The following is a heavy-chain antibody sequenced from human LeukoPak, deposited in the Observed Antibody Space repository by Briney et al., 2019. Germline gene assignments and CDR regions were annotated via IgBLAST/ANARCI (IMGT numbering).Heavy chain of an antibody. D-gene: IGHD3-10*01. Sequence: ASGKVSCKASGYTFTGYYMHWVRQAPGQGLEWMGWINPNSGGTNYAQKFQGRVTMTRDTSISTAYMELSRLRSDDTAVYYCARSYAITMVRGVTSLSYDYWGQGTLVTVSS. V-gene: IGHV1-2*02. CDR1: GYTFTGYY. CDR2: INPNSGGT. CDR3: ARSYAITMVRGVTSLSYDY. J-gene: IGHJ4*02.